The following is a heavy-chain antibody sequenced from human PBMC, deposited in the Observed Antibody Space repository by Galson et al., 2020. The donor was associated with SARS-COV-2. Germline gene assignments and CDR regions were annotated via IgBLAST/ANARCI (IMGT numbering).Heavy chain of an antibody. Sequence: GESLKISCAASGFNFSSYEMNWVRQAPGKGLEWVSYISSSGSTIYYADSVKGRFTISRDNAKNSLYLQMNSLRAEDTAVYYCAREEIHYDYVWGSYRPNGMDVWGQVTTVTFSS. CDR2: ISSSGSTI. D-gene: IGHD3-16*02. V-gene: IGHV3-48*03. CDR1: GFNFSSYE. J-gene: IGHJ6*02. CDR3: AREEIHYDYVWGSYRPNGMDV.